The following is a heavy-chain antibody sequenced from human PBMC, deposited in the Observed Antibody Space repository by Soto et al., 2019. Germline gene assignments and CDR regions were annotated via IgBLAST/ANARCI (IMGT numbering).Heavy chain of an antibody. D-gene: IGHD2-2*01. CDR3: AKDLYCSTTSCSKSYDY. V-gene: IGHV3-23*01. CDR2: ISSSGGNT. CDR1: GFTFSSYA. Sequence: GESLKISCAASGFTFSSYAMSWVRQAPGKGLEWVSVISSSGGNTFYADSVKGRVTISRDNSKNTVYLQMNSLRAEDTAFYYCAKDLYCSTTSCSKSYDYWGQGTLVTVSS. J-gene: IGHJ4*02.